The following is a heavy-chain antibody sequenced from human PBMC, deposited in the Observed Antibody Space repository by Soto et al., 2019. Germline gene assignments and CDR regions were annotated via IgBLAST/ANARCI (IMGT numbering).Heavy chain of an antibody. J-gene: IGHJ6*02. V-gene: IGHV3-23*01. Sequence: GGSLRLSCAASGFTFSSYAMSWVRQAPGKGLEWVSAISGSGGSTYYADSVKGRFTISRDNSKNTLYLQMNSLRAEDTAVYYCAKSLVVVTDDAEKNYYYYGMDLWGQGTTVTVSS. CDR2: ISGSGGST. CDR1: GFTFSSYA. D-gene: IGHD2-2*01. CDR3: AKSLVVVTDDAEKNYYYYGMDL.